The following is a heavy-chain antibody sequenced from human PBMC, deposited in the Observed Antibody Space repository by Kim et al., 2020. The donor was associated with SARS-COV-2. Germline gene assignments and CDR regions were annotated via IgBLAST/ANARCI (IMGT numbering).Heavy chain of an antibody. CDR2: TSYEGSTN. J-gene: IGHJ4*02. CDR1: GFTFNVFG. CDR3: ARAGTSWSIDH. Sequence: GGSLRLSCAASGFTFNVFGMHWVRHVPGKGLEWVSITSYEGSTNYYADSVKGRFTISRDNSKNTLYLQMNSLRAEDTAVYYCARAGTSWSIDHWGQGAVV. D-gene: IGHD6-13*01. V-gene: IGHV3-33*05.